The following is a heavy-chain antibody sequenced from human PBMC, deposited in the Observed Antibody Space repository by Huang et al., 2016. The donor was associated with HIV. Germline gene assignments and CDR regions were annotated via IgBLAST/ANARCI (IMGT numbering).Heavy chain of an antibody. CDR2: IIPTLGTA. J-gene: IGHJ4*02. Sequence: QVQLVQSGAEVKKPGSSVKVSCKASGGSFRNFALGWVRQAPGQGLEWMGGIIPTLGTANYAQKFQGRVTIIADESTSTAYMERSSLRSEDTAVYYCATVDYYDTSGPQRGYFDNWGQGTLVTVSS. CDR1: GGSFRNFA. V-gene: IGHV1-69*01. CDR3: ATVDYYDTSGPQRGYFDN. D-gene: IGHD3-22*01.